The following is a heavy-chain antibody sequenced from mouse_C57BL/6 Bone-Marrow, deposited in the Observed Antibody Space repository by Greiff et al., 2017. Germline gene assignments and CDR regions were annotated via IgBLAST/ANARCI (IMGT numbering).Heavy chain of an antibody. J-gene: IGHJ2*01. CDR2: IDPSDSYT. CDR3: ASLWY. D-gene: IGHD6-2*01. Sequence: PGTSVKLSCKASGYTFTSYWMHWVKQRPGQGLEWIGVIDPSDSYTNYNQKFKGKATLTVDTSSSTAYMQLSSLTSEASAVYYCASLWYWGQGTTLTVSS. V-gene: IGHV1-59*01. CDR1: GYTFTSYW.